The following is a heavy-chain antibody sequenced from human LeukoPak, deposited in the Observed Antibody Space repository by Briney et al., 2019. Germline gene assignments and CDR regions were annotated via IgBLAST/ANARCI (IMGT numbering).Heavy chain of an antibody. V-gene: IGHV3-74*01. CDR3: ARIVGQYNSGYYDY. Sequence: GGSLRLSCAASGFAFREYWMHWVRQTPGTGLMWVARINDGGTYTAYADSVKGRFTISRDNTKNSLYLQMNSLRPEDTALYYCARIVGQYNSGYYDYWGQGTLVTVSS. D-gene: IGHD6-19*01. CDR1: GFAFREYW. CDR2: INDGGTYT. J-gene: IGHJ4*02.